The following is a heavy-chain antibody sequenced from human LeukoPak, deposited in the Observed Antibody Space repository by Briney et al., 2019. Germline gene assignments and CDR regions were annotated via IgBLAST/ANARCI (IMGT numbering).Heavy chain of an antibody. D-gene: IGHD6-19*01. CDR3: ARGVITVPGPLDY. CDR1: GFTVSTNY. V-gene: IGHV3-53*01. CDR2: IYSGGST. Sequence: GGSLRLSCAASGFTVSTNYLSWVRQAPGKGLEWVSVIYSGGSTYYADSVQGRFTISRDSSQNTLYLQMNSLRAEDTARYYCARGVITVPGPLDYWGQGTLVTVSS. J-gene: IGHJ4*02.